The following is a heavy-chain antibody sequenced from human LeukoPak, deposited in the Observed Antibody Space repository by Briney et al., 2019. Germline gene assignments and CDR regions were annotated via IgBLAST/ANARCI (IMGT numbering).Heavy chain of an antibody. V-gene: IGHV4-39*01. CDR2: VYYSAST. Sequence: SETLSLTCTVSGGSISSSYYYWGCIRQPPGRGLESVGSVYYSASTYYNPSLKSRVTISVNTSKNQFSLKLSSVTAADAGVYYCANGGNRRQHAFDIGGEGTMVTVSS. J-gene: IGHJ3*02. D-gene: IGHD4-23*01. CDR1: GGSISSSYYY. CDR3: ANGGNRRQHAFDI.